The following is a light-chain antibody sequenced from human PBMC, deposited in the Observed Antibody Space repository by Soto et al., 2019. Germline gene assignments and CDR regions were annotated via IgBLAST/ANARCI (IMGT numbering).Light chain of an antibody. Sequence: QSVPTQSPSASGTPGQRVTILCSGTSSNIGSSSVSWYQQLPRAAPTLLIYSNNQRPSGVPDRFSGSKSDTSASLAISGLQSDDEADYYCATWDDSLNGPVFGGGTKLTVL. CDR1: SSNIGSSS. CDR3: ATWDDSLNGPV. V-gene: IGLV1-44*01. CDR2: SNN. J-gene: IGLJ3*02.